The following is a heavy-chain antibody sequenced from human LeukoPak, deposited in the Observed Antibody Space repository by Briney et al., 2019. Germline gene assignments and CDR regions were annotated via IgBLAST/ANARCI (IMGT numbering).Heavy chain of an antibody. Sequence: ESGPTLVNPTQTLTLTCTFSGFLLTTSGVGVGWIRQPPGKGLAWIGYIYHSGSTYYNPSLKSRVTISVDRSKNQFSLKLSSVTAADTAVYYFARVTGGWPQYHFDYWGQGTLVTVSS. J-gene: IGHJ4*02. V-gene: IGHV4-30-2*01. CDR2: IYHSGST. D-gene: IGHD5-24*01. CDR1: GFLLTTSGVG. CDR3: ARVTGGWPQYHFDY.